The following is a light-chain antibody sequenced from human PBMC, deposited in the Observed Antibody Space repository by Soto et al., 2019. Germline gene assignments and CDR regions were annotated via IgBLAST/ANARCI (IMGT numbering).Light chain of an antibody. CDR1: TTDIGSYNL. V-gene: IGLV2-23*01. J-gene: IGLJ1*01. Sequence: QSVLTQPASVSGSPGQSITISCTGTTTDIGSYNLLSWYQQHPGKAPNLMIYEGSKRSSGVSNRFSGSKSGNTDSLTTSGLQAEDEADYYCCSYAGSSSYVFGTGTRVTVL. CDR2: EGS. CDR3: CSYAGSSSYV.